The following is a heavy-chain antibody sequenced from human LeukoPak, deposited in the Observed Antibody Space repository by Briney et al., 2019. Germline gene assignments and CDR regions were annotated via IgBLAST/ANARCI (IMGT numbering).Heavy chain of an antibody. D-gene: IGHD3-22*01. Sequence: SGTLSLTCTVSGDSISGYYWSWIRQPPGKRLEWIGYIYYSGSTNYNPSLKSRVTISVDTSKNQFSLKLSSVTAADTAVYYCARGVSYYDSSGYYNEYFQHWGQGTLVTVSS. J-gene: IGHJ1*01. CDR1: GDSISGYY. V-gene: IGHV4-59*08. CDR2: IYYSGST. CDR3: ARGVSYYDSSGYYNEYFQH.